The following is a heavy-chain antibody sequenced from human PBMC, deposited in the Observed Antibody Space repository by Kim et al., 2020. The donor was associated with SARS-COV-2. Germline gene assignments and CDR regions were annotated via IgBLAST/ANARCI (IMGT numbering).Heavy chain of an antibody. CDR3: ASRSYSSSSWGASAY. J-gene: IGHJ4*02. D-gene: IGHD6-6*01. Sequence: GGSLRLSCAASGFTFSSYAMSWVRQAPGKGLEWVSAISGSGGSTYYADSVKGRFTISRDNSKNTLYLQMNSLRAEDTAVYYCASRSYSSSSWGASAYWGQGTLVTVSS. CDR2: ISGSGGST. V-gene: IGHV3-23*01. CDR1: GFTFSSYA.